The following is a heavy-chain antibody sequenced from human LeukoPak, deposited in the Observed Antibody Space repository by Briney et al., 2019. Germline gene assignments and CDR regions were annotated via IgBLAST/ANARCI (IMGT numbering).Heavy chain of an antibody. V-gene: IGHV3-53*01. J-gene: IGHJ4*02. CDR1: GFTVSSNY. CDR3: AKDSTPGVFGVVTFDY. D-gene: IGHD3-3*01. CDR2: IYSGGST. Sequence: GGSLRLSCAASGFTVSSNYMSWVRQAPGKGLEWVSVIYSGGSTYYADSVKGRFTISRDNSKNTLYLQMNSLRAEDTAVYYCAKDSTPGVFGVVTFDYWGQGTLVTVSS.